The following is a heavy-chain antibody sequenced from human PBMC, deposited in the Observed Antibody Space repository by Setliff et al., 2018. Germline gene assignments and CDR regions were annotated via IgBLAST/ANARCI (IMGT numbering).Heavy chain of an antibody. Sequence: ASVKVSCKASGYTFTSYDINWVRQATGQGLEWMGWMNPNSGNTGYAQKFQGRVTMTRNTSISTAYMELSSLRSEDTAVYYCARDLQQLAGIDYWGQGTLVTVSS. CDR2: MNPNSGNT. CDR3: ARDLQQLAGIDY. J-gene: IGHJ4*02. D-gene: IGHD6-13*01. V-gene: IGHV1-8*01. CDR1: GYTFTSYD.